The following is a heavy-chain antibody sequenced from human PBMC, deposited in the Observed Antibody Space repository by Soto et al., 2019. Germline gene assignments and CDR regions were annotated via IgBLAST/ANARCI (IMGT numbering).Heavy chain of an antibody. D-gene: IGHD3-22*01. V-gene: IGHV4-30-4*01. CDR3: ARDAPKEGIVVQKNPFDI. CDR2: IYYSGST. J-gene: IGHJ3*02. CDR1: GGSISSGDYY. Sequence: KPSETLSLTCTVSGGSISSGDYYWSWIRQPPGKGLEWIGYIYYSGSTYYNPSLKSRVTISVDTSKNQFSLKLSSVTAADTAVYYCARDAPKEGIVVQKNPFDIWGQGTMVTVSS.